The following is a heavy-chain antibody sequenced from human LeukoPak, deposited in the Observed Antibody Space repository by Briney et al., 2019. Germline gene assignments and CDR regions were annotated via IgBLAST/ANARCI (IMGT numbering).Heavy chain of an antibody. CDR1: GGSISSYY. V-gene: IGHV4-59*01. D-gene: IGHD2-8*01. CDR3: ARAPPYCTNGVCYFYYGMDV. Sequence: SETLSLTCTVSGGSISSYYWSWIRQPPGKGLEWIGYIYYSGGTNYNPSLKSRVTISVDTSKNQFSLKLSSVTAADTAVYYCARAPPYCTNGVCYFYYGMDVWGQGTTVTVSS. CDR2: IYYSGGT. J-gene: IGHJ6*02.